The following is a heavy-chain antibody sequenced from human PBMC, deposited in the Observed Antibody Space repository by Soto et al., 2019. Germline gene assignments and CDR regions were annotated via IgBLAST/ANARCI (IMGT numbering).Heavy chain of an antibody. CDR2: INHSGST. CDR3: ATRTTGTSY. CDR1: GGSFSGYY. D-gene: IGHD1-1*01. J-gene: IGHJ4*02. Sequence: SETLSLTCAVYGGSFSGYYWSWIRQPPGKGLEWIGEINHSGSTNYNPSLKSRVTISVDASKNQFSLKLSSVTAADTAVYYCATRTTGTSYWGQGTLVTVSS. V-gene: IGHV4-34*01.